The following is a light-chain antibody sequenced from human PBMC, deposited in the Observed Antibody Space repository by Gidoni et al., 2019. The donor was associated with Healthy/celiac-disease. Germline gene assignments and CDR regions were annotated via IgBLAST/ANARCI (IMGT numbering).Light chain of an antibody. J-gene: IGKJ4*01. CDR2: GAS. Sequence: EIVSTQSPGTLSLSPVERATLSCRASQSVSSSYLAWYQQKPGQAPRLLIYGASSRATGIPDRFSGSGSGTDFTLTISRLEPEDFAVYYCQQYGSSPLTFGGGTKVEIK. CDR1: QSVSSSY. CDR3: QQYGSSPLT. V-gene: IGKV3-20*01.